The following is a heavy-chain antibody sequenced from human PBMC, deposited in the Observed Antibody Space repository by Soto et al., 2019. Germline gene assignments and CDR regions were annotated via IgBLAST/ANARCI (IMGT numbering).Heavy chain of an antibody. CDR1: GASISSYY. V-gene: IGHV4-59*12. D-gene: IGHD3-22*01. J-gene: IGHJ4*02. CDR2: IWYSGTS. Sequence: SETLSLTCAVSGASISSYYWNWIRQAPGKGLEWIGNIWYSGTSNYNPSLKSRVTISLNTVYLQMNSLKTEDTAVYYCATPPGFYDSAPFDYWGQGTLVTVSS. CDR3: ATPPGFYDSAPFDY.